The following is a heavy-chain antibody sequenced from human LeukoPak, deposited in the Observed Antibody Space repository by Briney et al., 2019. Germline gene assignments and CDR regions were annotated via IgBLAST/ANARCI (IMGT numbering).Heavy chain of an antibody. CDR3: ASREY. J-gene: IGHJ4*02. CDR1: GFTFSSSA. CDR2: ISSGSGTI. V-gene: IGHV3-48*01. D-gene: IGHD5-24*01. Sequence: PGGSLRLSCSPSGFTFSSSAMNWVRQAPGKGLEWVSYISSGSGTIYYADSVKGRFTISRDNAKNSLYLQMNSLRAEDTAVYYCASREYWGQGTLVTVSS.